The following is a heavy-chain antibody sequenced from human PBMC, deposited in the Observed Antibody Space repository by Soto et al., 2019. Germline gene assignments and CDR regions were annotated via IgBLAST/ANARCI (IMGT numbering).Heavy chain of an antibody. CDR2: INAGNGNT. CDR1: GYTFTSYA. J-gene: IGHJ3*02. CDR3: ARALRYFDLVSGAFDT. Sequence: ASVKVSCKASGYTFTSYAMHWVRQAPGQRLEWMGWINAGNGNTKYSQKFQGRVTITRDTSASTAYMELSSLRSEDTAVYYCARALRYFDLVSGAFDTWGQGTMVTVSS. D-gene: IGHD3-9*01. V-gene: IGHV1-3*01.